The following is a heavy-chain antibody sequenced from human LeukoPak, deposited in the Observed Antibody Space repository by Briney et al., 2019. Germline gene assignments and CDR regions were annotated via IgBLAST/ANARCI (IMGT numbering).Heavy chain of an antibody. D-gene: IGHD3-10*01. CDR1: GGSISSGGYY. CDR3: ARAGAYYGSGSRSFGTPHAFDI. J-gene: IGHJ3*02. Sequence: PSQTLSLTCTVSGGSISSGGYYWSWIRQPPGKGLEWIGYIYHSGSTYYNPSLKSRVTISVDRSKNQFSLKLSSVTAADTAVYYCARAGAYYGSGSRSFGTPHAFDIWGQGTMVTVSS. CDR2: IYHSGST. V-gene: IGHV4-30-2*01.